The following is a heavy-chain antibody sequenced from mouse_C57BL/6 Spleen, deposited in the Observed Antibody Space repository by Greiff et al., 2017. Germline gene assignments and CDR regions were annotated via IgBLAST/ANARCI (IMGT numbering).Heavy chain of an antibody. CDR3: VRHGEDYFDY. Sequence: EVQLKESGGGLVQPKGSLKLSCAASGFSFNTYAMNWVRQAPGKGLEWVARIRSKSNNYATYYADSVKDRFTISRDDSESMLYLQMNNLKTEDTAMYYCVRHGEDYFDYWGQGTTLTVSS. J-gene: IGHJ2*01. CDR2: IRSKSNNYAT. CDR1: GFSFNTYA. V-gene: IGHV10-1*01.